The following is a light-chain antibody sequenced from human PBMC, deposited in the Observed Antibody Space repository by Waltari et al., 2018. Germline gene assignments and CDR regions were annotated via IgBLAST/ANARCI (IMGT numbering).Light chain of an antibody. J-gene: IGKJ2*01. CDR3: QQRSNWPPYT. CDR1: PSVTSY. V-gene: IGKV3-11*01. Sequence: IVFTQSPATLSLSPGERSPLSCRASPSVTSYLAWYHQQPGQAPRLLIYDASNRATGIPARFSGSGSGTDFTLTISSLEPEDFAVYYCQQRSNWPPYTFGQGTKLEIK. CDR2: DAS.